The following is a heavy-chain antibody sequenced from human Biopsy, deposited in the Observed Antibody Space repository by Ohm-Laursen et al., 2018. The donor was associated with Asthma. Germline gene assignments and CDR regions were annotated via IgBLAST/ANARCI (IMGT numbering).Heavy chain of an antibody. J-gene: IGHJ4*02. CDR2: IHYRGST. Sequence: SETLSLTCTFSVDSIRSYYWTWIRQPPAKGLEWIGNIHYRGSTYSNPSLKSRVTISVDTSKKQISLRLSSVIAADTAVYYCAGFCSGGNCPDHWGQGTLVTVSS. D-gene: IGHD2-15*01. CDR3: AGFCSGGNCPDH. CDR1: VDSIRSYY. V-gene: IGHV4-59*01.